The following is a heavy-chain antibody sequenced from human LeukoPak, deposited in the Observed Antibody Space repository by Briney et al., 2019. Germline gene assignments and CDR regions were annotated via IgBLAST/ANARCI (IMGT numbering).Heavy chain of an antibody. J-gene: IGHJ3*02. CDR2: IYTSGST. D-gene: IGHD1-26*01. CDR3: ARGVGATKAAFDI. V-gene: IGHV4-61*02. Sequence: PSQTLSLTCTVSGGSLSSGSYYWSWIRQPAGTGLEWIGRIYTSGSTNYNPSLKSRVTISVDTSKNQFSLKLSSVTAADTAVYYCARGVGATKAAFDIWGQGTMVTVSS. CDR1: GGSLSSGSYY.